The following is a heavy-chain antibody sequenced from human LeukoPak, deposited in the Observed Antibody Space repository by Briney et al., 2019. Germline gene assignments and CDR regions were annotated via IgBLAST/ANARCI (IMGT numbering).Heavy chain of an antibody. J-gene: IGHJ6*03. CDR2: INHSGST. CDR1: GGSFSGCY. V-gene: IGHV4-34*01. D-gene: IGHD3-16*02. Sequence: SETLSLTCAVYGGSFSGCYWSWIRQPPGKGLEWIGEINHSGSTNYNPSLKSRVTISVDTSKNQFSLKLSSVTAADTAVYYCARDRKNYYYMDVWGKGTTVTVSS. CDR3: ARDRKNYYYMDV.